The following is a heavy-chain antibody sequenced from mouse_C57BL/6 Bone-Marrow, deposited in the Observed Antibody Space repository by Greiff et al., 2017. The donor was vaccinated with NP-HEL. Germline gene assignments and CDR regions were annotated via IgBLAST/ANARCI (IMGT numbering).Heavy chain of an antibody. V-gene: IGHV1-85*01. Sequence: VQLQQSGPELVKPGASVKLSCKASGYTFTSYDINWVKQRPGQGLEWIGWICPRGGSTKYNEKFKGKATLTGDTASSTADMELHSLTSEDAAVYFCARELGRVSDWYFDVWGTGTTVTVSS. J-gene: IGHJ1*03. CDR2: ICPRGGST. CDR1: GYTFTSYD. CDR3: ARELGRVSDWYFDV. D-gene: IGHD4-1*01.